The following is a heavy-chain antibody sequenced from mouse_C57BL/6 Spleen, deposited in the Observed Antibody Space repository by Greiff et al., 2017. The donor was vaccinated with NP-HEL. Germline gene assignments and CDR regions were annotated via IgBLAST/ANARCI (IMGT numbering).Heavy chain of an antibody. Sequence: VQVVESGAELVRPGASVTLSCKASGYTFTDYEMHWVKQTPVHGLEWIGAIDPETGGTAYNQKFKGKAILTADKSSSTAYMELRSLTSEDSAVYYCTRLYYDYGYFDVWGTGTTVTVSS. J-gene: IGHJ1*03. V-gene: IGHV1-15*01. CDR2: IDPETGGT. CDR3: TRLYYDYGYFDV. CDR1: GYTFTDYE. D-gene: IGHD2-4*01.